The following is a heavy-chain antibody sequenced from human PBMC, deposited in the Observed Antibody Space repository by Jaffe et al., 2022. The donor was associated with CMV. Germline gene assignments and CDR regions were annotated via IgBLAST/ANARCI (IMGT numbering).Heavy chain of an antibody. D-gene: IGHD3-22*01. CDR3: ARGSRYYETKTGFDY. Sequence: EVQLVESGGGLVQPGGSLRLSCAASGFTFSSYEMNWVRQAPGKGLEWVSYISSSGSTIYYADSVKGRFTISRDNAKNSLYLQMNSLRAEDTAVYYCARGSRYYETKTGFDYWGQGTLVTVSS. CDR2: ISSSGSTI. V-gene: IGHV3-48*03. J-gene: IGHJ4*02. CDR1: GFTFSSYE.